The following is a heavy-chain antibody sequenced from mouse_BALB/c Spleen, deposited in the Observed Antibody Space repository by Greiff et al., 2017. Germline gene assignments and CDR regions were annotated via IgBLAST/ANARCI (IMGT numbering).Heavy chain of an antibody. CDR2: ISSGSSTI. CDR1: GFTFSSFG. D-gene: IGHD2-14*01. CDR3: SRSYRYAYAMDY. V-gene: IGHV5-17*02. Sequence: EVQLVESGGGLVQPGGSRKLSCAASGFTFSSFGMHWVRQAPEKGLEWVAYISSGSSTIYYADTVKGRFTISRDNPKNTLFLQMTSLRSEDTAMYYCSRSYRYAYAMDYWGQGTSVTVSS. J-gene: IGHJ4*01.